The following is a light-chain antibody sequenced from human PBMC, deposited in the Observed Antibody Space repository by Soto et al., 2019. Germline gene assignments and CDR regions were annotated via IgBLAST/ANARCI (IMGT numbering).Light chain of an antibody. CDR3: QQHNRLSRK. V-gene: IGKV1-5*02. CDR1: QSVYTW. CDR2: GVS. Sequence: RATTVSRASQSVYTWLAWYQQKPGKAPQLLIWGVSNLESGVPSRFSGSGSGTEFTLTISSLQPEDFATYYCQQHNRLSRKFCQVTKVEIK. J-gene: IGKJ1*01.